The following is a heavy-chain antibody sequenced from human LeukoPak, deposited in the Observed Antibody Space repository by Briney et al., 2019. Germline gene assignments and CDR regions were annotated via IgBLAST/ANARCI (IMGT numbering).Heavy chain of an antibody. V-gene: IGHV4-30-4*08. D-gene: IGHD2-15*01. CDR1: GGSLSSGDYY. CDR2: IYYSGST. Sequence: SEALSLTCTVSGGSLSSGDYYWSWIRQPPGTGLEWIGYIYYSGSTYYNPSLKSRVTISVDTSKNQFSLKLSSVTAADTAVYYCARVVGYCSGGSCYLDYYYYYYMDVWGKGTTVTVSS. J-gene: IGHJ6*03. CDR3: ARVVGYCSGGSCYLDYYYYYYMDV.